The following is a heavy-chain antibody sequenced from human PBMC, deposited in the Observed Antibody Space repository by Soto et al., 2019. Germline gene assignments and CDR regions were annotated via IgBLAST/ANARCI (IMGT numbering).Heavy chain of an antibody. CDR1: GGSFSGYY. Sequence: SDTLSLTCAVYGGSFSGYYWSGIRQPRGKGLEWSGESNHSGSTNYNPSLTSRVTISVDTSKNQFSLKLSSVTAADTAVYYCARGSDSSGYYSEYTWFDPGGQGTLVTIS. D-gene: IGHD3-22*01. CDR2: SNHSGST. V-gene: IGHV4-34*01. J-gene: IGHJ5*02. CDR3: ARGSDSSGYYSEYTWFDP.